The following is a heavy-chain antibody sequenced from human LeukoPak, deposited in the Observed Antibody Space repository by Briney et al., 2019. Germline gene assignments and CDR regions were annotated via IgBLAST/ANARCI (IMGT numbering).Heavy chain of an antibody. Sequence: ASVKVSCKASGYTFTSYGISWVRQAPGQGLEWMGWISAYNGNTNYAQKLQGRVTMTTDTSTSTAYMELRSLRSDDTAVYSCARALSPRYCSGGSCYPGLDYYYYMDVWGKGTTVTVSS. J-gene: IGHJ6*03. CDR3: ARALSPRYCSGGSCYPGLDYYYYMDV. D-gene: IGHD2-15*01. CDR1: GYTFTSYG. CDR2: ISAYNGNT. V-gene: IGHV1-18*01.